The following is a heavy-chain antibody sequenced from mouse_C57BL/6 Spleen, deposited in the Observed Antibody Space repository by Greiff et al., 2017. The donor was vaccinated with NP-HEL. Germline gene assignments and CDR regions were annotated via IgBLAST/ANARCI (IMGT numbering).Heavy chain of an antibody. V-gene: IGHV5-4*03. CDR3: ARPGSSYGFAY. D-gene: IGHD1-1*01. CDR1: GFTFSSYA. Sequence: EVNVVESGGGLVKPGGSLKLSCAASGFTFSSYAMSWVRQTPEKRLEWVATISDGGSYTYYPDNVKGRFTISRDNAKNNLYLQMSHLKSEDTAMYYCARPGSSYGFAYWGQGTLVTVSA. CDR2: ISDGGSYT. J-gene: IGHJ3*01.